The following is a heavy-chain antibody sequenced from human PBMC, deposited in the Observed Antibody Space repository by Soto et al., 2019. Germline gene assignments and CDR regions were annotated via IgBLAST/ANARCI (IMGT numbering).Heavy chain of an antibody. Sequence: PGGSLRLSCAASGFTFSSYAMSWVRQAPGKGLEWVANINLNGSEKYYVDSVKGRFTISRDNAKNSLYLQMNRLRAEDTAVYYCARARIDYWGQGTTVTVSS. V-gene: IGHV3-7*01. CDR3: ARARIDY. J-gene: IGHJ4*03. CDR1: GFTFSSYA. CDR2: INLNGSEK.